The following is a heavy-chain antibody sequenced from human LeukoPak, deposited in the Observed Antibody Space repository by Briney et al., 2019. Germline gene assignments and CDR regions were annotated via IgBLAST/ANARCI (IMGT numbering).Heavy chain of an antibody. Sequence: GGSLRLSCVVSGFNFDNFAMHWVRQPLGKGLEWVAVISHDGRTKYYADSMKGRITISRDNSKNTLFLQMNNLRSEDTAVYFCARPSPPGDGYNPPDHWGEGTLVTVSS. CDR1: GFNFDNFA. D-gene: IGHD5-24*01. J-gene: IGHJ4*02. CDR2: ISHDGRTK. CDR3: ARPSPPGDGYNPPDH. V-gene: IGHV3-30*04.